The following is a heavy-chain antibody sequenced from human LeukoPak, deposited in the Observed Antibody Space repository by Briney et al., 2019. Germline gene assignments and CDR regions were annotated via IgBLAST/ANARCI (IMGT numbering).Heavy chain of an antibody. CDR1: GFTFSSYW. CDR3: ARAPSEIGGYYPEYFRH. CDR2: IKSDGST. J-gene: IGHJ1*01. Sequence: GGSLRLSCAASGFTFSSYWMHWIRQAPGKGLVWVSRIKSDGSTNYADSVKGRFTISRGNAKDTVSLQMNSLRAEDTGVYYCARAPSEIGGYYPEYFRHWGQGTLVIVSS. V-gene: IGHV3-74*01. D-gene: IGHD3-22*01.